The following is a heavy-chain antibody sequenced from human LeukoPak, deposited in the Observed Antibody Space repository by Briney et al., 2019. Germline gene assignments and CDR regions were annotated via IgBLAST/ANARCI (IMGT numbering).Heavy chain of an antibody. CDR2: ISSSSSTI. D-gene: IGHD2-21*02. J-gene: IGHJ6*02. CDR3: ARDNDVVVTAGYYGMDV. V-gene: IGHV3-48*02. Sequence: PGGSLRLSCAASGFTFSSYGMHWARQAPGKGLEWISYISSSSSTIYYADSVKGRFTISRDNAKNSLYLQMNSLRDEDTAVYYCARDNDVVVTAGYYGMDVWGQGTTVTVSS. CDR1: GFTFSSYG.